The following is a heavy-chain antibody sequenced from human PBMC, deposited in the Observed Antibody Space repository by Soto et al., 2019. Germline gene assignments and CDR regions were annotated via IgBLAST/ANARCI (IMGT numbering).Heavy chain of an antibody. CDR1: GGSFSGYY. V-gene: IGHV4-34*01. J-gene: IGHJ4*02. CDR3: ARVVHYDILTGCFDY. D-gene: IGHD3-9*01. CDR2: INHSGST. Sequence: SETLSLTCAVYGGSFSGYYWSWIRQPPGKGLEWIGEINHSGSTNYNPSLKSRVTISVDTSKNQFSLKLSSVTAADTAVYYCARVVHYDILTGCFDYWGQGTLVTVSS.